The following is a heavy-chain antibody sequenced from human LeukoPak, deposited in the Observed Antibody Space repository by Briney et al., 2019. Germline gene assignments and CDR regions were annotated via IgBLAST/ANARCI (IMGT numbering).Heavy chain of an antibody. D-gene: IGHD3-22*01. CDR3: ASSGHSSGYFQLDY. V-gene: IGHV4-30-4*01. J-gene: IGHJ4*02. CDR2: IYNSGST. CDR1: GGSVSSGEYY. Sequence: PSETLSLTCTVSGGSVSSGEYYWSLIRQPPGKGLEWIVYIYNSGSTRSNPSLKRRVIISIDTSKNQFSLKMSSVTAADTAVYYCASSGHSSGYFQLDYWGQGTLVTVSS.